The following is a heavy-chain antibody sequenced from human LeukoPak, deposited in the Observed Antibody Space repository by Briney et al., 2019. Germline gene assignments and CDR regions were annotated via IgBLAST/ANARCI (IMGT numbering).Heavy chain of an antibody. CDR3: ARDVGGNYQYFDY. D-gene: IGHD4-11*01. V-gene: IGHV4-59*01. CDR2: IYYSGST. CDR1: GGSFSGYY. Sequence: SETLSLTCAVYGGSFSGYYWSWIRQPPGKELEWIGYIYYSGSTNYNPSLKSRVTISIDSSKNQFSLKLTSMTAADTAVYYCARDVGGNYQYFDYWGQGTLVTVSS. J-gene: IGHJ4*02.